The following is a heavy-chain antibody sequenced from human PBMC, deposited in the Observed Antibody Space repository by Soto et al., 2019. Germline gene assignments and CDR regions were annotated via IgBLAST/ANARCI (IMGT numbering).Heavy chain of an antibody. J-gene: IGHJ4*02. D-gene: IGHD2-2*01. V-gene: IGHV4-30-4*01. CDR3: AREDCRSTSCSYSTGSYYFDY. CDR1: GGSISSGDYY. Sequence: QVQLQESGPGLVKPSQTLSLTCTVSGGSISSGDYYWTWIRQPPGKGLEWIGYIYYSGSTYYNPSLKSQITMSVDTSKNQFSLNLSSVTAADTAVYYCAREDCRSTSCSYSTGSYYFDYWGQGTLVTLSS. CDR2: IYYSGST.